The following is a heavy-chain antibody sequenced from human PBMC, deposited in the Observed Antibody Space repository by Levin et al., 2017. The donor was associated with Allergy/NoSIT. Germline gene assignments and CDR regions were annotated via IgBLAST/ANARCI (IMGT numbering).Heavy chain of an antibody. Sequence: SETLSLTCAVYGGSFSGYYWSWIRQPPGKGLEWIGEINHSGSTNYNPSLKSRVTISVDTSKNQFSLRLSSVTAADTAVYYCARVPPDIVVVPAATDAFDIWGQGTMVTVSS. CDR3: ARVPPDIVVVPAATDAFDI. CDR1: GGSFSGYY. V-gene: IGHV4-34*01. D-gene: IGHD2-2*01. J-gene: IGHJ3*02. CDR2: INHSGST.